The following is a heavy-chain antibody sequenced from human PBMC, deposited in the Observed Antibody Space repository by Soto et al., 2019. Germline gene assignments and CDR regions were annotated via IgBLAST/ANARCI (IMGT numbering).Heavy chain of an antibody. CDR1: GYTFTSYD. Sequence: QVQLVQSGAEVKKPGASVKVSCKASGYTFTSYDINWVRQATGQGLEWMGWMNPNSGNTGYAQKFQGRVTMTRNTSIRTAYMELSSLRSEDTAVYYCARGSMVRGVMGYYYYGMDVWGQGTTVTVSS. CDR2: MNPNSGNT. V-gene: IGHV1-8*01. J-gene: IGHJ6*02. D-gene: IGHD3-10*01. CDR3: ARGSMVRGVMGYYYYGMDV.